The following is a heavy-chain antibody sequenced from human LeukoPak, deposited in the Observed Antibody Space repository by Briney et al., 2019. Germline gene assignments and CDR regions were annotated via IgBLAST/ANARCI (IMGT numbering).Heavy chain of an antibody. CDR2: ISYDGSNK. J-gene: IGHJ5*02. V-gene: IGHV3-30*18. CDR1: GFTFSSYG. D-gene: IGHD6-13*01. Sequence: PGRSLRLSCAASGFTFSSYGMHWVRQAPGKRLEWVAVISYDGSNKYYADSVKGRFTISRDNSKNTLYLQMNSLRAEDTAVYYCAKGSSSWYSRSGFDPWGQGTLVTVSS. CDR3: AKGSSSWYSRSGFDP.